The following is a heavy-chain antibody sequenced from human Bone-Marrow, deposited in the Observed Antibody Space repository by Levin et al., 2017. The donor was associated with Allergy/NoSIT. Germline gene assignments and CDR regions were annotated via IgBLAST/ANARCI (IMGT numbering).Heavy chain of an antibody. D-gene: IGHD3-22*01. J-gene: IGHJ6*02. CDR1: GFTFSSYG. CDR3: AKALTYYYDREASNYYYYGMDV. CDR2: ISYDGSNK. V-gene: IGHV3-30*18. Sequence: LSLTCAASGFTFSSYGMHWVRQAPGKGLEWVAVISYDGSNKYYADSVKGRFTISRDNSKNTLYLQMNSLRAEDTAVYYCAKALTYYYDREASNYYYYGMDVWGQGTTVTVSS.